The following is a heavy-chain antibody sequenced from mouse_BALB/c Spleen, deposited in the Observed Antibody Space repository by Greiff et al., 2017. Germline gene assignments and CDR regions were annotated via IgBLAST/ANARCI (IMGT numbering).Heavy chain of an antibody. CDR1: GFTFSSYA. V-gene: IGHV5-6-5*01. CDR2: ISSGGST. CDR3: ARDGLLTWFAY. D-gene: IGHD1-1*01. Sequence: EVHLVESGGGLVKPGGSLKLSCAASGFTFSSYAMSWVRQTPEKRLEWVASISSGGSTYYPDSVKGRFTISRDNARNILYLQMSSLRSEDTAMYYCARDGLLTWFAYWGQGTLVTVSA. J-gene: IGHJ3*01.